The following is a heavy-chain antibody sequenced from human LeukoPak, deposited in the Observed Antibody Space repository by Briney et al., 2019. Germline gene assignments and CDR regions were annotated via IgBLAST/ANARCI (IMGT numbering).Heavy chain of an antibody. CDR3: VRGSSDWNGMDV. V-gene: IGHV3-74*01. Sequence: GVPLRFSCAPSGFTFSNHWMHRVPHVPGKGLVSVSRIHIDGSRKSYADSVKGRFTISRDNAKNTLYLQMNSLGVEDTAVYYCVRGSSDWNGMDVWGQGTTVTVSS. D-gene: IGHD6-19*01. CDR1: GFTFSNHW. CDR2: IHIDGSRK. J-gene: IGHJ6*02.